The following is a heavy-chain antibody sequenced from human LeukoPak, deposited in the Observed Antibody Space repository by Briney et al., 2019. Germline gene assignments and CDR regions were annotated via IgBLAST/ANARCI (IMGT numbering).Heavy chain of an antibody. CDR1: GGSISSDGYY. V-gene: IGHV4-31*03. CDR3: AVYDYGDYGHNY. Sequence: SQTLSLTCSVSGGSISSDGYYWSWIRQRPGTGLEWIGYIYYFGSTYYNPSLKGRVTMSVDTSENQFSLKLSSVTAADTAVYYCAVYDYGDYGHNYWGQGTLVTVSS. J-gene: IGHJ4*02. D-gene: IGHD4-17*01. CDR2: IYYFGST.